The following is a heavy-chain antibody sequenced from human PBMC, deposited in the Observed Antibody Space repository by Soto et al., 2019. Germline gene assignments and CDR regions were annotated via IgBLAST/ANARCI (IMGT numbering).Heavy chain of an antibody. V-gene: IGHV1-24*01. D-gene: IGHD3-10*01. CDR2: FDPEDGET. CDR3: ATDRSTMVRGVIITRPLRN. CDR1: GYTLTELS. J-gene: IGHJ4*02. Sequence: ASVKVSCKVSGYTLTELSMHWVRQAPGKGLEWMGGFDPEDGETIYAQKFQGRVTMTEDTSTDTAYMELSSLRSEDTAVYYCATDRSTMVRGVIITRPLRNWGQGTLVTVSS.